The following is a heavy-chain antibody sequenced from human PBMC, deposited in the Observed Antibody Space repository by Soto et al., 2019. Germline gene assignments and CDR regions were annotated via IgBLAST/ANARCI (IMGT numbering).Heavy chain of an antibody. Sequence: QVQLVQSGAEVKKPGSSVKVSCKASGGTFSSYAISWVRQAPGQGLEGMGGIIPIFGTANYAQKFQGRVTITADESTSTDYMELSSLRSEDTAVYYCARVGGATMRAPAFDYWGQGTLVTVSS. D-gene: IGHD1-26*01. CDR1: GGTFSSYA. CDR2: IIPIFGTA. J-gene: IGHJ4*02. V-gene: IGHV1-69*01. CDR3: ARVGGATMRAPAFDY.